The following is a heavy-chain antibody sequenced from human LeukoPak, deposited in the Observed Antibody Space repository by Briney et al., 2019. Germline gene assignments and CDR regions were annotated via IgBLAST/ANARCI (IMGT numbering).Heavy chain of an antibody. V-gene: IGHV4-31*03. Sequence: SETLSLTCTVSGGSISSGGYYWSWIRQHPGKGLEWIGSIYYSGSTYYNPSLKSRVTISVDTSKNQFSLKLSSVTAADTAVYYCARAGGYGSSWFGSFDYCGQGTLVTVSS. CDR2: IYYSGST. CDR1: GGSISSGGYY. D-gene: IGHD6-13*01. CDR3: ARAGGYGSSWFGSFDY. J-gene: IGHJ4*02.